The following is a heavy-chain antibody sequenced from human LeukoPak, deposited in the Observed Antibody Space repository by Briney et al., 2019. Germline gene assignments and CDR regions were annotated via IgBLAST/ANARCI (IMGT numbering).Heavy chain of an antibody. CDR3: ARVKKGTIVVPAAIPRYYYYMDV. V-gene: IGHV1-2*02. CDR1: GYTFTGYY. CDR2: INLNRGGT. Sequence: AAVKVSCQASGYTFTGYYMHWVRPAPGQGLEGMGWINLNRGGTNSAQKFQGRVTMTSDTSISTASMKMSRLRSDDTVVYYCARVKKGTIVVPAAIPRYYYYMDVWGKGTTVTVSS. D-gene: IGHD2-2*02. J-gene: IGHJ6*03.